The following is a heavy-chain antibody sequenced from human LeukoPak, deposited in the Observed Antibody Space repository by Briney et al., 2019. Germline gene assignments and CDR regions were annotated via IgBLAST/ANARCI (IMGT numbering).Heavy chain of an antibody. V-gene: IGHV3-30*02. D-gene: IGHD4-23*01. CDR1: GFTFSSYG. J-gene: IGHJ5*02. Sequence: PGGSLRLSCAASGFTFSSYGMHWVRQAPGKGLEWVAFIRYDGSNKYYADSVKGRFTISRDNSKNTLYLQMNSLRAEDTAVYYCAKDFAYGGNSVGNWFDPWGQGTLVTVSS. CDR2: IRYDGSNK. CDR3: AKDFAYGGNSVGNWFDP.